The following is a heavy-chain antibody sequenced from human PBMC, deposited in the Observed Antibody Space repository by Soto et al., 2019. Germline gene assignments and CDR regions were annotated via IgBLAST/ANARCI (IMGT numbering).Heavy chain of an antibody. CDR1: GSS. Sequence: GSSMRWAQQDNGQGLEWMGWINPNSGGTNYAQKFQGRVTMTGDTSISTAYMELSRLRSDDTAVYYCAREGDYYDILTAYKLNWFDPWGQGTLVTVSS. CDR3: AREGDYYDILTAYKLNWFDP. J-gene: IGHJ5*02. D-gene: IGHD3-9*01. CDR2: INPNSGGT. V-gene: IGHV1-2*02.